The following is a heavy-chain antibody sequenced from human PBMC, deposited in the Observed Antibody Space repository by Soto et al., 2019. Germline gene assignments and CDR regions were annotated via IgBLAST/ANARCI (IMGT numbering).Heavy chain of an antibody. Sequence: EVQLVESGGGLVQPGRSLRLSCAASGFTFDDYAMHWVRQAPGKGLGWVSGISWNSGSIGYADSVKGRFTISRDNAKNSLYLQMNSLRAEDTALYYCAKDSVAVAGHYYYGMDVWGQGTTVTVSS. CDR1: GFTFDDYA. CDR3: AKDSVAVAGHYYYGMDV. CDR2: ISWNSGSI. V-gene: IGHV3-9*01. J-gene: IGHJ6*02. D-gene: IGHD6-19*01.